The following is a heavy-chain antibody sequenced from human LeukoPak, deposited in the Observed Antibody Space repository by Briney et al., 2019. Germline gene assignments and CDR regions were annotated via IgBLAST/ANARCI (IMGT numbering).Heavy chain of an antibody. CDR3: ARGSLYCSSTSCYTDRYYFDY. J-gene: IGHJ4*02. CDR1: GGSISSYY. D-gene: IGHD2-2*02. Sequence: PSETLSLTCTVSGGSISSYYWSWIRQPPGKGLEWIGYIYYSGSTNYNPSLKSRVTISVDTSKNQFSLKLSSVTAADTAVYYCARGSLYCSSTSCYTDRYYFDYWGQGTLVTVSS. V-gene: IGHV4-59*01. CDR2: IYYSGST.